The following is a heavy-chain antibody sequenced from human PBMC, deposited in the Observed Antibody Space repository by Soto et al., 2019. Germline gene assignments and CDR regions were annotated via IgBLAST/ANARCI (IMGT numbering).Heavy chain of an antibody. CDR1: GGTFSSYT. J-gene: IGHJ4*02. CDR2: IIPILGIA. CDR3: ASGGLAVAQQYY. V-gene: IGHV1-69*02. Sequence: QVQLVQSGAEVKKPGSSVKVSCKASGGTFSSYTISWVRQAPGQGLEWMGRIIPILGIANYAQKFQGRVTITADKSTSTAYMELSSLRSEDTAVYYCASGGLAVAQQYYWGQGTLVTVSS. D-gene: IGHD6-19*01.